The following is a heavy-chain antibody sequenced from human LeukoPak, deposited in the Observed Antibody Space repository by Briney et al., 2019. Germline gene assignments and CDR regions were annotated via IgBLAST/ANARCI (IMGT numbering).Heavy chain of an antibody. J-gene: IGHJ4*02. CDR1: GLTVSSSY. D-gene: IGHD6-13*01. Sequence: PGGSLRLSCAASGLTVSSSYMSWVRQAPGKGLEWVSVIYSDGGTYYADSVKDRFTISRDNSKNTLYLQMNSLRAEDTAVYYCARGSSWSFDYWGQGTMVTVSS. CDR2: IYSDGGT. CDR3: ARGSSWSFDY. V-gene: IGHV3-66*01.